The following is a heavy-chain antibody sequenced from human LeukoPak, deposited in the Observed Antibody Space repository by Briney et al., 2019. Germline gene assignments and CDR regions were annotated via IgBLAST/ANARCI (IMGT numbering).Heavy chain of an antibody. D-gene: IGHD5-18*01. CDR1: GYTFTSYG. CDR2: ISAYNGNT. CDR3: AISVDTAMAYYFDY. V-gene: IGHV1-18*01. Sequence: ASVKVSCKASGYTFTSYGISWVRQAPGQGLEWMGWISAYNGNTNYAQKLQGRVTMTTDTSTSTAYMELRSLRSDDTAVYYCAISVDTAMAYYFDYWGQGTLVTVSS. J-gene: IGHJ4*02.